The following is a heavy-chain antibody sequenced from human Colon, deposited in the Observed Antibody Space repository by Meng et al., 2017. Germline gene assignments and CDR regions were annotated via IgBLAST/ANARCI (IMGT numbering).Heavy chain of an antibody. J-gene: IGHJ4*02. V-gene: IGHV1-3*01. Sequence: QVQLVQSGAEGKKPGASVKVSCKASGYTFTTYALHWVRQAPGQTLEWMGWINAGNGDTEYSQNFQGRVTLTRDTSASTAYMELTSLRSEDTAVYYCAREFGGLRSFEYWGRGTLVTVSS. CDR3: AREFGGLRSFEY. CDR2: INAGNGDT. D-gene: IGHD3-10*01. CDR1: GYTFTTYA.